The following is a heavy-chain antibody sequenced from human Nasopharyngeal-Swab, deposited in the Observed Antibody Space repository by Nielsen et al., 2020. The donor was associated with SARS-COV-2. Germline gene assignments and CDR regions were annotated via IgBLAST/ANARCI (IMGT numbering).Heavy chain of an antibody. D-gene: IGHD2-2*01. J-gene: IGHJ6*03. V-gene: IGHV1-2*04. CDR3: ARAAKGYCSSTSCYSIPQYYYYYIDV. Sequence: WVRQAPGQGLEWMGWINPNSGGTNNAQKFQGWVTMTRDTSISTAYMELSRLRSDDTAVYYCARAAKGYCSSTSCYSIPQYYYYYIDVWGKGTPVTVSS. CDR2: INPNSGGT.